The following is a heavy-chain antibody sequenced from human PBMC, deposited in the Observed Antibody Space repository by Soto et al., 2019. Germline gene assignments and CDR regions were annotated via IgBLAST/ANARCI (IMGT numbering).Heavy chain of an antibody. V-gene: IGHV3-23*01. Sequence: EVQLLESGGGLVQPGGSLRLSCAASGFTFSSYAMSWVRQAPGKGLEWVSDISVSGGSTYYADSVKGRFTISRHNSKNSLYLQMNRLSTEDSAVYYCAKVVDTAVVPFDYWGQGTLVAFSS. CDR2: ISVSGGST. J-gene: IGHJ4*02. D-gene: IGHD5-18*01. CDR1: GFTFSSYA. CDR3: AKVVDTAVVPFDY.